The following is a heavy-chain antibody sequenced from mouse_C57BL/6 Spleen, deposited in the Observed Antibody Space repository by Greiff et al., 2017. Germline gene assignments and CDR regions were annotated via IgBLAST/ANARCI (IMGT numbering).Heavy chain of an antibody. CDR1: GYAFSSYW. CDR2: IYPGDGDT. CDR3: ARDYGSSPAWYAY. Sequence: QVQLKESGAELVKPGASVKISCKASGYAFSSYWMNWVKQRPGKGLEWIGQIYPGDGDTNYNGQFKGKATLTADTSSSTAYMQVSSLTSEDSADYFGARDYGSSPAWYAYWGQGTLVTVSA. J-gene: IGHJ3*01. V-gene: IGHV1-80*01. D-gene: IGHD1-1*01.